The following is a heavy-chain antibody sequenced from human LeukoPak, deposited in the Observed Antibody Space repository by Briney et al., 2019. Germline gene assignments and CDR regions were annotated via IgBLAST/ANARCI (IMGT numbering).Heavy chain of an antibody. V-gene: IGHV3-23*01. Sequence: GRSLRLSCAASGFTFSSYAMSWVRQARGKGLEWDSAISGSGGRTYYADYVKGRLPISRDNSKNPLYLQMNSLRADDTAVYFCPGGTMRVEGDIWGQGTMVTVSS. J-gene: IGHJ3*02. CDR1: GFTFSSYA. CDR3: PGGTMRVEGDI. CDR2: ISGSGGRT. D-gene: IGHD3-22*01.